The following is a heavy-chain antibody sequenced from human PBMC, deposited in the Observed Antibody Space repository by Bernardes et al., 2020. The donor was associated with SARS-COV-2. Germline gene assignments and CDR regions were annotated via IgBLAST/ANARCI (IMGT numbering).Heavy chain of an antibody. Sequence: ASVKVSCKASGYTFTSYAMHWVRQAPGQRLEWMGWINAGNGNTKYSQKFQGRVTITRDTPASTAYMELSSLRSEDTAVYYCARDPAMNAFDIWGQGTMVTVSS. V-gene: IGHV1-3*01. CDR3: ARDPAMNAFDI. CDR1: GYTFTSYA. CDR2: INAGNGNT. J-gene: IGHJ3*02.